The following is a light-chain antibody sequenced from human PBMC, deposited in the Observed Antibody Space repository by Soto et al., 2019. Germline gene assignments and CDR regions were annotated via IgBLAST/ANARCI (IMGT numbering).Light chain of an antibody. Sequence: EIVMTQSPATLSVSPGERATLSCRASQSISSSLAWYQQKPGQAPRLLIYGASTRATGIPARFSGSGSGTEFTLTISSLQSEDFAVYYCHQYNNGPTYTFGQGTQLEIK. CDR3: HQYNNGPTYT. J-gene: IGKJ2*01. V-gene: IGKV3-15*01. CDR1: QSISSS. CDR2: GAS.